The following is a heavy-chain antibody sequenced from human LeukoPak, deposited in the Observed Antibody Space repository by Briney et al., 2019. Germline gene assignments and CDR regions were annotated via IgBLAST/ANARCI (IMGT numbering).Heavy chain of an antibody. CDR3: ATDGISEETATDY. V-gene: IGHV3-15*01. CDR1: GFTFGDYA. Sequence: GGSLRLSCTASGFTFGDYAMNWVRQAPGKGLEWVGRIKSKSDGGTTDYAAPVKGRFIISRDDSKNTLYLQMNSLKTEDTAVYFCATDGISEETATDYWGQGTLVTVSS. CDR2: IKSKSDGGTT. J-gene: IGHJ4*02. D-gene: IGHD5-18*01.